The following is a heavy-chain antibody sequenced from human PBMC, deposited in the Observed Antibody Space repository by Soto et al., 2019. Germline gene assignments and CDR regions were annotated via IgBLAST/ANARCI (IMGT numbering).Heavy chain of an antibody. CDR2: IGTAGDT. CDR1: GFTFSGFD. J-gene: IGHJ4*02. CDR3: ARGQEVGAHFSDS. V-gene: IGHV3-13*01. Sequence: PGRSLRLSCEASGFTFSGFDMHCVRQPTGKGLEWVSTIGTAGDTYYAVSVKGRFTISRDNAKNSLSLQMNSLRAGDTAVYFCARGQEVGAHFSDSWAQGSYVTGSS. D-gene: IGHD2-15*01.